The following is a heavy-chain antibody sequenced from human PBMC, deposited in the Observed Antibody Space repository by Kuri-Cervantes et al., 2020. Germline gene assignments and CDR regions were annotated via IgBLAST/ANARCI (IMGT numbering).Heavy chain of an antibody. CDR2: IYYSGST. CDR1: GDSISSGDYY. Sequence: LRLSCTVSGDSISSGDYYWTWIRQPPGKGLEWIGYIYYSGSTNYNPSLKSRVTISVDTSKNQFSLKLSSVTAADTAVYYCARDVLGYCSGGSCYGTEYFQHWGQGTLVTVSS. CDR3: ARDVLGYCSGGSCYGTEYFQH. J-gene: IGHJ1*01. D-gene: IGHD2-15*01. V-gene: IGHV4-30-4*01.